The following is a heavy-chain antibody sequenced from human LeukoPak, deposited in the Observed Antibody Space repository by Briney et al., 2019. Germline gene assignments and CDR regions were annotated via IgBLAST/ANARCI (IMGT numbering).Heavy chain of an antibody. Sequence: GASVKVSCTASGYTFTSYYMHWMRQAPGQGLEWMGIINPSGGSTSYAQKFQGRVTMTRDTSTSTVYMELSSLRSEDTAVYYCAFNYGDSVDYWGQGTLVTVSS. J-gene: IGHJ4*02. CDR2: INPSGGST. D-gene: IGHD2-21*02. CDR3: AFNYGDSVDY. CDR1: GYTFTSYY. V-gene: IGHV1-46*01.